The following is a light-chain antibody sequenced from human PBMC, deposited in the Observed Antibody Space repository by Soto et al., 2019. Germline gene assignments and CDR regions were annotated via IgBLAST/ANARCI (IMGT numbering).Light chain of an antibody. CDR2: DVS. CDR3: SSYTTSTTLI. Sequence: QSALTQPASVSGSPGQSITISCTGTSSHVGRYKLVSWYQQHPGKAPKLMIYDVSNRPSGVSNRFSGSKSGNTASLTISGLQAEDEADYYCSSYTTSTTLIFGGGTKLTVL. V-gene: IGLV2-14*03. J-gene: IGLJ2*01. CDR1: SSHVGRYKL.